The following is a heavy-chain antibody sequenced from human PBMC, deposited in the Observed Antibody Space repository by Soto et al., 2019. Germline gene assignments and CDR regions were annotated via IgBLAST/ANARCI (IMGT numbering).Heavy chain of an antibody. V-gene: IGHV3-33*01. CDR3: ARDGPTLGSRINNWFDP. Sequence: GGSLRLSCAASGFTFSSYGMHWVRQAPGKGLEWVAVIWYDGSNKYYADSVKGRFTISRDNSKNTLYLQMNSLRAEDTAVYYCARDGPTLGSRINNWFDPWGQGTLVTVSS. J-gene: IGHJ5*02. CDR2: IWYDGSNK. D-gene: IGHD2-15*01. CDR1: GFTFSSYG.